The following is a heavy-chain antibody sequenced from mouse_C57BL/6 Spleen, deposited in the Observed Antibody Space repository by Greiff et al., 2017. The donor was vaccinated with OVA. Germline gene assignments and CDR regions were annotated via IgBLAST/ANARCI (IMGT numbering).Heavy chain of an antibody. V-gene: IGHV1-75*01. Sequence: QVQLKQSGPELVKPGASVKISCKASGYTFTDYYINWVKQRPGQGLEWIGWIFPGSGSTYYNEKFKGKATLTVDKSSSTAYMLLSSLTSEDSAVYFCARRDYGSSPRYFDVWGTGTTVTVSS. CDR3: ARRDYGSSPRYFDV. J-gene: IGHJ1*03. D-gene: IGHD1-1*01. CDR1: GYTFTDYY. CDR2: IFPGSGST.